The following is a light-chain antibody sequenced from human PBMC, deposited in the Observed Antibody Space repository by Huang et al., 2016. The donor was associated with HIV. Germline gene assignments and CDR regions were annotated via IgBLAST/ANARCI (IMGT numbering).Light chain of an antibody. CDR3: QQYNNWPRT. J-gene: IGKJ1*01. CDR1: QSVSSN. V-gene: IGKV3-15*01. CDR2: GAS. Sequence: EIVMTQSPATLSVSPGERATLSCRASQSVSSNLAWYQQKPGQAPRLLIYGASTRATGIPDRVSGSGSGTEFTLTISSLQSEDFAVYYCQQYNNWPRTFGQGTKVEIK.